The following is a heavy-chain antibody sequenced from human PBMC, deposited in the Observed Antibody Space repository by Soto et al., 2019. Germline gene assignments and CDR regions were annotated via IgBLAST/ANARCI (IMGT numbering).Heavy chain of an antibody. CDR2: INPLPTSGST. J-gene: IGHJ4*02. CDR1: GSIFTIYY. V-gene: IGHV1-46*01. D-gene: IGHD6-13*01. CDR3: ARDLAAAAY. Sequence: VQWLRSGAGVKRPGASGKVPGRPFGSIFTIYYIPWVGQPPGKGLEWMAIINPLPTSGSTNYAQKFQGRVTVTRDTSTSTVYMELSSLKSEDTAIYYCARDLAAAAYWGQGTLVTVSS.